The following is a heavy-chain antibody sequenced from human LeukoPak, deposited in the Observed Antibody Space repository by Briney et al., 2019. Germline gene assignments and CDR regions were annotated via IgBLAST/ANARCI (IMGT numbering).Heavy chain of an antibody. V-gene: IGHV1-46*01. CDR3: ARGSNDFWSGYYREYYFDY. Sequence: ASVKVSCKASGYTFTSYYMHWVRQAPGQGLEWMGIINPSGGSTSYAQKFQGRVTMTKDTSTSTVYMELSSLRSEDTAVYYCARGSNDFWSGYYREYYFDYWGQGTLVTVSS. J-gene: IGHJ4*02. CDR1: GYTFTSYY. CDR2: INPSGGST. D-gene: IGHD3-3*01.